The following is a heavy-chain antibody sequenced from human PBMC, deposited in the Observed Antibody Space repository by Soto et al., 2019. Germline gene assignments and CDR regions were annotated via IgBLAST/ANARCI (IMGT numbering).Heavy chain of an antibody. CDR2: IYYSGRT. J-gene: IGHJ4*02. D-gene: IGHD2-21*02. V-gene: IGHV4-61*01. CDR1: GGSVSSVTYY. Sequence: SETLSLTCTVSGGSVSSVTYYWSWIRQPPGKGLEWIGYIYYSGRTTYNPSLQSRVTISVDTSKNQFSLKLNSVTAADTAVYYCARDRVTTPRFYDYWGQGTLVTVPS. CDR3: ARDRVTTPRFYDY.